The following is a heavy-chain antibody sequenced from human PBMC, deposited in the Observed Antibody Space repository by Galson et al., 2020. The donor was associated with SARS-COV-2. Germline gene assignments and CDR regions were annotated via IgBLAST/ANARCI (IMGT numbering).Heavy chain of an antibody. CDR1: GFTFSSYD. CDR3: ARGDIVASRRGDYYYGMDV. D-gene: IGHD5-12*01. Sequence: QLGESLKISCAASGFTFSSYDMHWVRQATGKGLEWVSAIGTAGDTYYPGSVKGRFTISRENAKNSLYLQMNSLRAGDTAVYYCARGDIVASRRGDYYYGMDVWGQGTTVTVSS. V-gene: IGHV3-13*01. J-gene: IGHJ6*02. CDR2: IGTAGDT.